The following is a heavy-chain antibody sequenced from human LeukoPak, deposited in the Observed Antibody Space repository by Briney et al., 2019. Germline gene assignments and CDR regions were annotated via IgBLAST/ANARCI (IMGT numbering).Heavy chain of an antibody. CDR3: TTDYVWGSYRYTFDY. Sequence: GGSLRLSCAASGFTFSNAWMSWVRQAPGKGLEWVGLIKSKTDGGTTDYAAPVKGRFTISRDDSKNTLYLQMNSLKTEDTAVYYCTTDYVWGSYRYTFDYWGQGTLVTVSS. CDR1: GFTFSNAW. D-gene: IGHD3-16*02. CDR2: IKSKTDGGTT. J-gene: IGHJ4*02. V-gene: IGHV3-15*01.